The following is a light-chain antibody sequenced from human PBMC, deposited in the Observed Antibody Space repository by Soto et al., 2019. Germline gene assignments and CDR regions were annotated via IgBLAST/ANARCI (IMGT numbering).Light chain of an antibody. V-gene: IGLV2-23*02. Sequence: QSALTQPASVSGSPGQSITISCPGTSSDVGSYNLVSWYQQYPGKAPKLMIHEVSERPSGDANRFSGSKSGTTASLKISGLQSEDEADYYCYSYAGCSTSLCVFGAGAAVTVL. CDR1: SSDVGSYNL. J-gene: IGLJ1*01. CDR3: YSYAGCSTSLCV. CDR2: EVS.